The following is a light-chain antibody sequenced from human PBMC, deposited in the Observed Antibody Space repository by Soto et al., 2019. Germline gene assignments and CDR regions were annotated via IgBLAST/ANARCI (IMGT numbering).Light chain of an antibody. J-gene: IGKJ5*01. CDR2: GPS. CDR3: QQYNNWLIT. V-gene: IGKV3-15*01. Sequence: EIVMPQSPATLSVSPGERATLSCRASQSFSSNLAWYQQKPGQAPRLLIYGPSTRATGIPARFSGSGSGTEFTLTISSLQSEDFALYYCQQYNNWLITFGQGTRLEIK. CDR1: QSFSSN.